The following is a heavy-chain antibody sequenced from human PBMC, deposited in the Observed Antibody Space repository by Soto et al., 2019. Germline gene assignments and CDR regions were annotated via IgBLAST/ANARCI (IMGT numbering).Heavy chain of an antibody. D-gene: IGHD2-15*01. Sequence: QVQLVESGGGVVQPGRSLRLSCAASGFTFSSYGMHWVRQAPGKGLEWVAVISYDGSNKYYADSVKGRFTISRDNSKNSLSLQMNSLRAEDTAVDYCAKDLAPSGYYYYGIDVWGQGTTVTFSS. J-gene: IGHJ6*02. CDR3: AKDLAPSGYYYYGIDV. CDR1: GFTFSSYG. V-gene: IGHV3-30*18. CDR2: ISYDGSNK.